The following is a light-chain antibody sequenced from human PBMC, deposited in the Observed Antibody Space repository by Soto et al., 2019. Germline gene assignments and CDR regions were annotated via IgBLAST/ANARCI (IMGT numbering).Light chain of an antibody. J-gene: IGLJ2*01. CDR3: CSYAGDTLI. Sequence: QSVLTQPASVSGSPGQSITISCTGTSSDVGAYNLVSWYQQHPGEVPKLMIYETTRRPSGISSRFSASKSANTASLTISGLQAEDEADYYCCSYAGDTLIFGGGTKLTVL. V-gene: IGLV2-23*01. CDR1: SSDVGAYNL. CDR2: ETT.